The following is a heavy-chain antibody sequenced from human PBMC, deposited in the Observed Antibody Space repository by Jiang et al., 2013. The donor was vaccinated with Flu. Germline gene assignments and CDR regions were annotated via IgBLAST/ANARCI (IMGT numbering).Heavy chain of an antibody. CDR3: ARGAPTLYYHSSTWYFDL. J-gene: IGHJ2*01. D-gene: IGHD3-22*01. Sequence: VQLVESGGGLVQPGGSLRLSCAASGFTFSSYEMNWVRQAPGKGLEWVSYISTSGSTIYYAVSVKGRFTISRDNAKNSLYLQMNSLRAEDTAVYYCARGAPTLYYHSSTWYFDLWGRGTLVTVSS. CDR1: GFTFSSYE. V-gene: IGHV3-48*03. CDR2: ISTSGSTI.